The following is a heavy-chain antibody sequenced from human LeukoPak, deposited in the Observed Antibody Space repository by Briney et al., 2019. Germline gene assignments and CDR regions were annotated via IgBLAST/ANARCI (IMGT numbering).Heavy chain of an antibody. CDR3: ARDGVVVTSTLFDP. CDR1: GYTFTNYG. D-gene: IGHD2-15*01. CDR2: ISAYNDNT. V-gene: IGHV1-18*01. Sequence: ASVKVSCKASGYTFTNYGISWVRQAPGQGPEWMGWISAYNDNTNYAQKFQGRLTMTADTSTSTAYMELRSLRSDDTAVYYCARDGVVVTSTLFDPWGQGTLVTVSS. J-gene: IGHJ5*02.